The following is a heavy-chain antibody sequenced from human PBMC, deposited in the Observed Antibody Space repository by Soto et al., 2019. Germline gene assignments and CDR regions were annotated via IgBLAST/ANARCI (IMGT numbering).Heavy chain of an antibody. D-gene: IGHD1-20*01. J-gene: IGHJ6*02. CDR1: GYSVTSYR. V-gene: IGHV5-10-1*01. CDR2: IDPSDSYT. Sequence: GESLKISYKGSGYSVTSYRISLVRQMPGKGLEWMGRIDPSDSYTNYSPSFQGHVTISADKSISTAYMQWSSLKASDTAMYYCERHSRNWNPLGMDVWGQGTTVPVSS. CDR3: ERHSRNWNPLGMDV.